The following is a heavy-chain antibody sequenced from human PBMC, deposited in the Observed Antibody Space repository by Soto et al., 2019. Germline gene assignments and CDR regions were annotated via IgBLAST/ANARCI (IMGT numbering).Heavy chain of an antibody. V-gene: IGHV4-30-2*01. Sequence: PSETLSLTCAVSGGSISSGGYSWSWIRQPPGKGLEWIGYIYHSGSTYYNPSLKSRVTISVDRSKNQFSLKLSSVTAADTAVYYFARVPDRWGQGTLVTVSS. CDR2: IYHSGST. D-gene: IGHD2-2*01. J-gene: IGHJ5*02. CDR3: ARVPDR. CDR1: GGSISSGGYS.